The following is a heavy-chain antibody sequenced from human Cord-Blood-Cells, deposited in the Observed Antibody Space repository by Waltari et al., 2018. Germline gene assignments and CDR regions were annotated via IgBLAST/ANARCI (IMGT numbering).Heavy chain of an antibody. J-gene: IGHJ4*02. CDR3: ARHEAGGNSSFDY. Sequence: QLQLQESGPGLVKPSETLSLTCTVSGGSIRSSSYYWGWIRQPPGKGLEWIGSIYYSGSTYYNPSLKSRVTISVDTSKNQFSLKLSSVTAADTAVYYCARHEAGGNSSFDYWGQGTLVTVSS. CDR1: GGSIRSSSYY. CDR2: IYYSGST. V-gene: IGHV4-39*01. D-gene: IGHD6-6*01.